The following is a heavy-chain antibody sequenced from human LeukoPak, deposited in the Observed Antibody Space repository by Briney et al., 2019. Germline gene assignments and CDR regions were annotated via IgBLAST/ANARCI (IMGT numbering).Heavy chain of an antibody. CDR1: GGSISSYY. CDR3: ARSGGPVGSGSEFDY. D-gene: IGHD3-10*01. CDR2: IYYSGST. Sequence: SETLSLTCTVSGGSISSYYWSWIRQPPGKGLGWIGYIYYSGSTNYNPSLKSRVTISVDTSKNQFSLKLSSVTAADTAVYYCARSGGPVGSGSEFDYWGQGTLVTVSS. V-gene: IGHV4-59*01. J-gene: IGHJ4*02.